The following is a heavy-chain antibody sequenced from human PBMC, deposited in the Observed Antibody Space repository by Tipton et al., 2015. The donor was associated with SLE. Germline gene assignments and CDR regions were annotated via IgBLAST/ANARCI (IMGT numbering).Heavy chain of an antibody. CDR2: IYDSGST. V-gene: IGHV4-59*08. Sequence: LRLSCPAAGFSFSNFAMHWVRQAPGKRLEWIGKIYDSGSTNYNPSLKSRVTISVDTSRIQFSLNLSSATAADTAVYYCARVYSGSYYKGFDIWGQGTMVTVSS. D-gene: IGHD1-26*01. J-gene: IGHJ3*02. CDR1: GFSFSNFA. CDR3: ARVYSGSYYKGFDI.